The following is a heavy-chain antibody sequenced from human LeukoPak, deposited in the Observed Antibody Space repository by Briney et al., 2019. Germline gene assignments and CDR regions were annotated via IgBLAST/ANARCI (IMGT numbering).Heavy chain of an antibody. CDR3: ARARVVVPAALFLRGGDCNLDV. CDR1: GGSFSGYY. CDR2: INHSGGT. V-gene: IGHV4-34*01. J-gene: IGHJ6*03. Sequence: SETLSLTCAVYGGSFSGYYWSWVRQPPGKGLDWIGEINHSGGTNYNPSLKSRVTISVDKSKNQFSLKLSSVIAADTVVYYCARARVVVPAALFLRGGDCNLDVWGKGTTVTVSS. D-gene: IGHD2-2*01.